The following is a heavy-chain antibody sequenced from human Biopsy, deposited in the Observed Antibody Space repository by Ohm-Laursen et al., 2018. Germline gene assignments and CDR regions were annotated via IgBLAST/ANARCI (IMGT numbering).Heavy chain of an antibody. CDR2: IWYDGTNK. CDR1: GFTFGDYA. Sequence: SLRLSCSASGFTFGDYAMNWFRQAPGRGLEWVAVIWYDGTNKYYAESVEGRFTISRDNSKNMVYLQMGSLTVEDTAVYYCAKVHDSGYYYYSMDVWGQGTTVTVSS. D-gene: IGHD3-16*01. V-gene: IGHV3-33*06. J-gene: IGHJ6*02. CDR3: AKVHDSGYYYYSMDV.